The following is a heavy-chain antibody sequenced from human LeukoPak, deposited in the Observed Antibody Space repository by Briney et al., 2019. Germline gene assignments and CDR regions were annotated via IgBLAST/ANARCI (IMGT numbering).Heavy chain of an antibody. J-gene: IGHJ6*02. V-gene: IGHV4-61*08. D-gene: IGHD3-22*01. CDR1: GGSISSGGYY. CDR2: IYYSGST. CDR3: ARDRSPEGYYDSSHWDYYHGMDV. Sequence: SQTLSLTCTVSGGSISSGGYYWSWIRQPPGKGLEWIGYIYYSGSTNYNPSLKSRVTISVDTSKNQFSLNLSSVTAADTAMYYCARDRSPEGYYDSSHWDYYHGMDVWGQGTTVTVSS.